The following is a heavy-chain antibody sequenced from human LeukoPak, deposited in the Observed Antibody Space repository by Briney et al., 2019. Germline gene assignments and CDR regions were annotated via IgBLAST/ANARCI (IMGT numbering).Heavy chain of an antibody. CDR1: GFTVSSNY. CDR2: IYSGGST. J-gene: IGHJ4*02. D-gene: IGHD5-18*01. CDR3: ARSQAGYGYGFEFDY. Sequence: GGSLRLSCAASGFTVSSNYMSWVRQAPGKGLEWVSVIYSGGSTYYADSVKGRFTISRDNSKNTLYLQMNSLRAEDTAVYYCARSQAGYGYGFEFDYWGQGTLVTVSS. V-gene: IGHV3-66*01.